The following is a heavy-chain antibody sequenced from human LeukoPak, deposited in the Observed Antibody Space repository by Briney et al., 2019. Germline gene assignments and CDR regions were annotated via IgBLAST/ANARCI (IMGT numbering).Heavy chain of an antibody. Sequence: SETLSLTCTVSGGSISSGSYFWGWIRQPPGKGLEWIGTIYYSGSTYYNPSLKSRVTVSVDTSKNQFSLKLRSVTAADTAVYFCARLPYSGSYYVDYWGQGALVTVSS. J-gene: IGHJ4*02. V-gene: IGHV4-39*01. CDR2: IYYSGST. CDR3: ARLPYSGSYYVDY. CDR1: GGSISSGSYF. D-gene: IGHD1-26*01.